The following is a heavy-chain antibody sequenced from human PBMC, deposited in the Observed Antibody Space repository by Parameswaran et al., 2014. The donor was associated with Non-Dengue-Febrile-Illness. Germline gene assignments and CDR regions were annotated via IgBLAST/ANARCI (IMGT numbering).Heavy chain of an antibody. CDR2: IYPGDSDT. J-gene: IGHJ6*02. V-gene: IGHV5-51*01. D-gene: IGHD3-10*01. Sequence: VRQMPGKGLEWMGIIYPGDSDTRYSPSFQGQVTISADKSISTAYLQWSSLKASDTAMYYCARLTQLIYGMDVWGQGTTVTVSS. CDR3: ARLTQLIYGMDV.